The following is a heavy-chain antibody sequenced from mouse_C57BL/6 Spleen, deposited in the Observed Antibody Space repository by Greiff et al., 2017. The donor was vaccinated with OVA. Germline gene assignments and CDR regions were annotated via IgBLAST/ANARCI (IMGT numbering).Heavy chain of an antibody. V-gene: IGHV1-61*01. Sequence: VQLQQPGAELVRPGSSVKLSCKASGYTFTSYWMDWVKQRPGQGLEWIGNIYPSDSETHYNQKFKDKATLTVDKSSSTAYMQLSSLTSEDSAVYYCARTPAQAPFAYWGQGTLVTVSA. J-gene: IGHJ3*01. D-gene: IGHD3-2*02. CDR1: GYTFTSYW. CDR3: ARTPAQAPFAY. CDR2: IYPSDSET.